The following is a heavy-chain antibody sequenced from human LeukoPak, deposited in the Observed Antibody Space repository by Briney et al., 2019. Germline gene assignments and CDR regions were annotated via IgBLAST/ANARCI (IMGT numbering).Heavy chain of an antibody. J-gene: IGHJ4*02. CDR1: GFTFITYS. V-gene: IGHV3-21*01. Sequence: GGSLRLSCAASGFTFITYSMNWVRQAPGKGLEWVSSISSSNSYIYYADSVKGRFTISRDNAKNSLYLQMNSLRAEDTAVYYCARDYYGDYYFDYWRQGTLVTVSS. D-gene: IGHD4-17*01. CDR2: ISSSNSYI. CDR3: ARDYYGDYYFDY.